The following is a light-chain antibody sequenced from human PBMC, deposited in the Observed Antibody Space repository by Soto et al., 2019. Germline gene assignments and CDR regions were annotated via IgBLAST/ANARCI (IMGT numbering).Light chain of an antibody. CDR1: HSVSSSY. Sequence: EIVLTQSPGTLSLSPGERATLSCRASHSVSSSYLAWYQQKPGQGPRLLIYGASSRATGIPDRFSGSGSGTDFTLTISRLEPEDFAVYYCHQYDSSPLTFGGGTKVEIK. CDR2: GAS. CDR3: HQYDSSPLT. V-gene: IGKV3-20*01. J-gene: IGKJ4*01.